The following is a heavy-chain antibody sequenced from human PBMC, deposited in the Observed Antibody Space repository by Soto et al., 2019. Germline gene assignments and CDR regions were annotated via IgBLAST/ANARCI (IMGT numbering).Heavy chain of an antibody. D-gene: IGHD1-1*01. CDR1: GDTFNSYG. J-gene: IGHJ3*01. CDR3: ARDLADDHLWDAFDV. CDR2: IVPMFGTT. Sequence: QVQLVQSGPELKKPGSSVKVSCKAPGDTFNSYGISWVRQAPGQGLEWMGGIVPMFGTTNLALKFEDRVTITAEELTTTVYMEIRGMTSEDTAVYYCARDLADDHLWDAFDVWGHGTRVTVSS. V-gene: IGHV1-69*01.